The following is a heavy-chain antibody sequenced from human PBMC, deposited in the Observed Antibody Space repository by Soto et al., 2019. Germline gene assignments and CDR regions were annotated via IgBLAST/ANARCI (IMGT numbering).Heavy chain of an antibody. J-gene: IGHJ4*02. CDR2: ISPIFGTA. CDR1: GGTFSSYA. D-gene: IGHD6-6*01. V-gene: IGHV1-69*06. Sequence: QVQLVQSGAEVKKPGSSVKVSCKASGGTFSSYAISWVRQAPGQGLEWMGGISPIFGTANYAQKFQGTVTITAEKSTSTAYMELSSLRSEDTAVYYCARVEGIAARNFDYWGQGTLVTVSS. CDR3: ARVEGIAARNFDY.